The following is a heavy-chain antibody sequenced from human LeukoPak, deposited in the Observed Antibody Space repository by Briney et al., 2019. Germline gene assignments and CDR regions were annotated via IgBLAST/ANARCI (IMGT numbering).Heavy chain of an antibody. CDR1: GYTFSNHG. CDR2: ISAYNGNT. D-gene: IGHD1-26*01. J-gene: IGHJ4*02. V-gene: IGHV1-18*01. CDR3: ARDYRHTTYSFDNRGFSD. Sequence: ASVKVSCKTSGYTFSNHGVSWVRQAPGQRLEWMGWISAYNGNTDYALRFQGRITLTTDTSTSTAFMDLRRLSSDDTATYYCARDYRHTTYSFDNRGFSDWGQGTLVTVSS.